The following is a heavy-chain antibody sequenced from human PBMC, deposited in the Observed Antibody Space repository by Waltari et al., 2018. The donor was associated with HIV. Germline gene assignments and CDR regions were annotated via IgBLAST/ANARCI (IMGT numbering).Heavy chain of an antibody. D-gene: IGHD6-19*01. V-gene: IGHV1-2*02. CDR3: ARDTHWLAYLFDS. CDR1: GYSFNGYY. CDR2: INPDTGDT. Sequence: QLQLVQSGAEVKKPGASVKVSCRTSGYSFNGYYIHWMRQAPGQGLEWMGWINPDTGDTKYAQNFQGRVTMTRDTSINTAYMDLSSLRSDDTAVYYCARDTHWLAYLFDSWGQGTLVTVSS. J-gene: IGHJ4*02.